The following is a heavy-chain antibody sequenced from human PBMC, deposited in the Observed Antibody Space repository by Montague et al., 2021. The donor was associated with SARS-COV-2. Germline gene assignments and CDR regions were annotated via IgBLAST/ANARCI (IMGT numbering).Heavy chain of an antibody. D-gene: IGHD3-9*01. CDR2: IYYSGST. CDR3: ARVKTPRYYDILTGYSKYYGMDV. Sequence: TLSLTCTVSGGSISSGGYYWSWIRQHPGKGLEWIGYIYYSGSTYYXPSLKSRVTMSVDTSKNQFSLKLSSVTAADTAAYYCARVKTPRYYDILTGYSKYYGMDVWGQGTTVTVSS. J-gene: IGHJ6*02. V-gene: IGHV4-31*03. CDR1: GGSISSGGYY.